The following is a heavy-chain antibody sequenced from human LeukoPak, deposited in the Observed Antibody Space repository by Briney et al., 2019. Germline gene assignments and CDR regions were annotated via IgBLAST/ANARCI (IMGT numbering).Heavy chain of an antibody. V-gene: IGHV3-23*01. CDR3: AKATHYDILTGPGMDV. CDR1: GFSFSSYE. Sequence: PGGSLRLSCAVSGFSFSSYEMSWVRQAPGKGLEWVSAISGSGGSTYYADSVKGRFTISRDNSKNTLYLQMNGLRAEDTAVYYCAKATHYDILTGPGMDVWGKGTTVTISS. D-gene: IGHD3-9*01. J-gene: IGHJ6*03. CDR2: ISGSGGST.